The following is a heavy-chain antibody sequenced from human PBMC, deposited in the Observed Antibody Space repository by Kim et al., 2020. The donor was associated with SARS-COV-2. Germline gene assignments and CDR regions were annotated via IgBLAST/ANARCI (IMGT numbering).Heavy chain of an antibody. CDR3: ARGRQVRYYYGSGSHPSLDY. Sequence: SETLSLTCAVYGGSFSGYYWSWIRQPPGKGLEWIGEINHSGSTNYNPSLKSRVTISVDTSKNQFSLKLSSVTAADTAVYYCARGRQVRYYYGSGSHPSLDYWGQGTLVTVSS. J-gene: IGHJ4*02. CDR2: INHSGST. V-gene: IGHV4-34*01. D-gene: IGHD3-10*01. CDR1: GGSFSGYY.